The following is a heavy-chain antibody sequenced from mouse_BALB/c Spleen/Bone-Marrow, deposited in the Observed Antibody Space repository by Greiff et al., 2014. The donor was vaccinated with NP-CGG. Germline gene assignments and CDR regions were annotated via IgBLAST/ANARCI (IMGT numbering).Heavy chain of an antibody. CDR1: GYTFTSYY. V-gene: IGHV1S81*02. Sequence: VKLVESGAELVKPGASVKLSCKASGYTFTSYYMYWVKQRPGQGLEWIGEINPSNGGTNFNERFKSKATLTVDKSSSTAYMQLSSLTSEDSAVYYCTIYYGNYFAYRGQGTLVTVSA. CDR2: INPSNGGT. J-gene: IGHJ3*01. CDR3: TIYYGNYFAY. D-gene: IGHD2-1*01.